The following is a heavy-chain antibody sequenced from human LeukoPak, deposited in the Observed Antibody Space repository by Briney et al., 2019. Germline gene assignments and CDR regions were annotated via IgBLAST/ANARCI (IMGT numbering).Heavy chain of an antibody. V-gene: IGHV3-48*03. CDR3: ARGGIAVAGTNY. CDR1: GFSFSSSD. J-gene: IGHJ4*02. CDR2: ISSSSSTM. D-gene: IGHD6-19*01. Sequence: GGSLRLSCAASGFSFSSSDMNWVRQAPGKGLEWVSYISSSSSTMYYADSVKGRFTISRDNAKNSLYLQMNSLRAEDTAVYYCARGGIAVAGTNYWGQGTLVTVSS.